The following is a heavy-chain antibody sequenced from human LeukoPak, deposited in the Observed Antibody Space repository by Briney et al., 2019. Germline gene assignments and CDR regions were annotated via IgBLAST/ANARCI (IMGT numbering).Heavy chain of an antibody. CDR3: ARDGTYYDFWSGSNYYYYMDV. Sequence: SETLSLTCTVSGGSISSYYWSWIRQPPGKGLEWIGYIYYSGSTNYNPSLKSRVTISVDTSKNQFSLKLSSVTAADTAVYYCARDGTYYDFWSGSNYYYYMDVWGKGTTVTVSS. V-gene: IGHV4-59*01. J-gene: IGHJ6*03. D-gene: IGHD3-3*01. CDR1: GGSISSYY. CDR2: IYYSGST.